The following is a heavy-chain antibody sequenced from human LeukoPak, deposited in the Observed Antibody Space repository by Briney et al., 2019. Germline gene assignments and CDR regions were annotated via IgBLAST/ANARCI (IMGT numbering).Heavy chain of an antibody. D-gene: IGHD3-22*01. CDR3: AKSPLGVVVPASFDY. CDR1: GFSFGSYA. V-gene: IGHV3-23*01. Sequence: GGSLRLSCTASGFSFGSYAMSWVRQAPGKGLEWVSAISGSGGSTYYADAVKGRFTISRDNSKNTLYLQMNSLRAEDTAIYYCAKSPLGVVVPASFDYWGQGTLVTVSS. J-gene: IGHJ4*02. CDR2: ISGSGGST.